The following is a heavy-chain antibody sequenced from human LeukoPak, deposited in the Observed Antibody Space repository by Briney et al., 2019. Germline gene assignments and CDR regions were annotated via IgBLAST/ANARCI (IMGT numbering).Heavy chain of an antibody. D-gene: IGHD6-13*01. Sequence: GGSLRLSCAASGFSFTNYWMNWVRQAPGKGLEWVANIKEDGSEKHYVDSVKGRFTISRDNAKNSLFLQMNSLRVEDTAVYYCARDSGFIAEWGQGTLVTLSS. CDR2: IKEDGSEK. J-gene: IGHJ4*02. CDR3: ARDSGFIAE. CDR1: GFSFTNYW. V-gene: IGHV3-7*01.